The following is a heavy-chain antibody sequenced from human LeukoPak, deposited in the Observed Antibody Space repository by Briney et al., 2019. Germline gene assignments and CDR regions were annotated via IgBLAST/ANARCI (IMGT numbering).Heavy chain of an antibody. V-gene: IGHV4-34*01. Sequence: SETLSLTCAVYGGSFSGYYWSWIRQPPGKGLEWIGEINHSGSTNYNPSLKSRVTISVDTFKNQFSLKLSSVTAADTAVYYCARGYSSSWYGRLLDYWGQGTLVTVSS. CDR2: INHSGST. CDR1: GGSFSGYY. J-gene: IGHJ4*02. D-gene: IGHD6-13*01. CDR3: ARGYSSSWYGRLLDY.